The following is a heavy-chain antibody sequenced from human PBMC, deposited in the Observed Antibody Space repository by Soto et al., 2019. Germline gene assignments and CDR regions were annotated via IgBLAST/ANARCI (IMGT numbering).Heavy chain of an antibody. CDR1: GYTFTSYG. CDR2: ISAYNGNT. CDR3: ARGYLITIFGVVIMDYFDY. D-gene: IGHD3-3*01. V-gene: IGHV1-18*01. Sequence: APVKIFSKASGYTFTSYGIRWVREAPGQGLELMGWISAYNGNTNYAQKLKGRVTMTTDTSTSTAYMELRSLRSDDTAVYYCARGYLITIFGVVIMDYFDYWGQGTLVTVYS. J-gene: IGHJ4*02.